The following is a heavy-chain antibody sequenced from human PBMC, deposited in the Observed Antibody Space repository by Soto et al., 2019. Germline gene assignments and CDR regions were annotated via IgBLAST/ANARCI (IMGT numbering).Heavy chain of an antibody. D-gene: IGHD3-3*01. CDR2: IYPDDSDV. J-gene: IGHJ4*02. Sequence: PGESLKISFQGSQDIFTSNCIGWLRQMPGKGLEWMGVIYPDDSDVKYNPSFQGQVTISVDKSISTAYLQWSRLRDSDTAMYFCARHGVSFGPFDYWGQGTPVTVSS. CDR1: QDIFTSNC. CDR3: ARHGVSFGPFDY. V-gene: IGHV5-51*01.